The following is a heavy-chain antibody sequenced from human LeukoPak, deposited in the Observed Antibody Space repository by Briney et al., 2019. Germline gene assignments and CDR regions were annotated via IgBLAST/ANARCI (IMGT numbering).Heavy chain of an antibody. Sequence: SETLSLTCTVSGGSISSSSYYWGWIRQPPGKGLEWIGSIYYSGSTYYNPSLKSRVTISVDTSKNQFSLKLSSVTAADTAVYYCARQWAPEDFWSGYPYYYYYYMDVWGKGTTVTVSS. J-gene: IGHJ6*03. V-gene: IGHV4-39*01. D-gene: IGHD3-3*01. CDR1: GGSISSSSYY. CDR2: IYYSGST. CDR3: ARQWAPEDFWSGYPYYYYYYMDV.